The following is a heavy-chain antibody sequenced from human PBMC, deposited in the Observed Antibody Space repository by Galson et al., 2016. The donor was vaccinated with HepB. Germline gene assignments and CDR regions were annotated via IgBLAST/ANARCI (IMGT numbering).Heavy chain of an antibody. V-gene: IGHV3-23*01. D-gene: IGHD4-17*01. J-gene: IGHJ4*02. CDR3: AKLAVRGDYGGRDY. Sequence: SLRLSCAASGLSLSTPVMYWVRQAPGKGLEWVSALGDGGDYTSYADAVKGRFTISGDISENTLFLQMNSLRVEDTAIYYCAKLAVRGDYGGRDYWGQGTPVTVSS. CDR1: GLSLSTPV. CDR2: LGDGGDYT.